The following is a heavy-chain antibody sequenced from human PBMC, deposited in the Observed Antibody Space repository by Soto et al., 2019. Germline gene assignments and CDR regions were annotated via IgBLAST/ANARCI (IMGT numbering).Heavy chain of an antibody. D-gene: IGHD3-10*01. Sequence: EVQLVESGGGLVQPGRSLRLSCAASGFTFVDYGMHWVRQTPGKGLEWVSGISWKTEIIGYADSVKGRFTISRDNAKKSLHLQMNNLREDDTALYYCAKGSYLFDYWGQGTLVTVSS. CDR3: AKGSYLFDY. V-gene: IGHV3-9*01. CDR1: GFTFVDYG. CDR2: ISWKTEII. J-gene: IGHJ4*02.